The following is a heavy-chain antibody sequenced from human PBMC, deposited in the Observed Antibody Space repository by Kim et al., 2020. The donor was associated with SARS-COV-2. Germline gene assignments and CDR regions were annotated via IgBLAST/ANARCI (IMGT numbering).Heavy chain of an antibody. CDR2: ISWNSGTI. CDR1: GFIFGDYA. J-gene: IGHJ4*02. Sequence: GGSLRLSCVASGFIFGDYAMHWVRQAPGKGLEWVSSISWNSGTIVYADSVKGRFTNSRDNAKNSLYLQMNSLRPEDTALYFCAKDSSSGSDLYYFDSWGQGTLVTVSS. V-gene: IGHV3-9*01. CDR3: AKDSSSGSDLYYFDS. D-gene: IGHD3-10*01.